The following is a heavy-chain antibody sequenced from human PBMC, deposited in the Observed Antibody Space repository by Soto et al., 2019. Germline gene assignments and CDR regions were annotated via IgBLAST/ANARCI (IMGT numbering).Heavy chain of an antibody. V-gene: IGHV4-39*01. CDR1: GDSISSSDWY. CDR3: VRQYSSSPYYFDS. CDR2: IYYRGST. D-gene: IGHD2-2*01. J-gene: IGHJ4*02. Sequence: SETLSLTCTVSGDSISSSDWYWGWIRQPPGKGLEWIGNIYYRGSTYYKPSLKSRVTVSADTSNNQFSLKLGFVSAADTAVYYCVRQYSSSPYYFDSWGQGILVTVSS.